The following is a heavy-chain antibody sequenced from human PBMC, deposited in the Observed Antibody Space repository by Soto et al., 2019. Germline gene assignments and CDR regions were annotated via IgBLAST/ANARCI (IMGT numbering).Heavy chain of an antibody. CDR3: ARGYSISTGGYL. D-gene: IGHD6-6*01. CDR1: GFTFSSYW. CDR2: ISTDGSST. J-gene: IGHJ5*02. Sequence: DVQLVESGGGLDQPGGSLRLSCAASGFTFSSYWMHWVRQAPGKGLVWVSRISTDGSSTNYADFVKGRFTISRDNAKNTLYLQMNSLRAEDTAVYYCARGYSISTGGYLWGQGTLVTVSS. V-gene: IGHV3-74*01.